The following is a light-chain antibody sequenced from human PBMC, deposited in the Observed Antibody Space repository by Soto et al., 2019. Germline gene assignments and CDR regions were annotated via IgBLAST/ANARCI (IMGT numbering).Light chain of an antibody. CDR3: QQRVNRVT. CDR1: QSVTTY. Sequence: EIGLTQSPATLSLSPGERASLSCRASQSVTTYLAWYQQKPGQAPRLLIYDSSNRATGIPARFSGSGSGTDFTLTISSLESEDFAVYYCQQRVNRVTFGGGTKVEI. J-gene: IGKJ4*01. CDR2: DSS. V-gene: IGKV3-11*01.